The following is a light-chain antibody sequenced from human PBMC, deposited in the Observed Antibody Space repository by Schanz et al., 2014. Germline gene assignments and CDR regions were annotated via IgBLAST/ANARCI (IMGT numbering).Light chain of an antibody. Sequence: QSALTQPPSASGSPGQSVTISCTGTSSDVGGYNYVSWYQQHPGKAPKLMIYEVSKRPSGVPDRFSGSKSGNTASLTISGLQAEDEADYYCSSYTSSSTLLFGGGTKLTVL. CDR3: SSYTSSSTLL. J-gene: IGLJ2*01. CDR1: SSDVGGYNY. CDR2: EVS. V-gene: IGLV2-8*01.